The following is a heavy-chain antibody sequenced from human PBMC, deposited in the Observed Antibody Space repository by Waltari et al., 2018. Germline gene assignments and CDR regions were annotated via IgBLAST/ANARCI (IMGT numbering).Heavy chain of an antibody. CDR3: AGGGSTGIDY. CDR2: IIPILGKE. CDR1: GGTFSSYT. V-gene: IGHV1-69*02. D-gene: IGHD3-16*01. Sequence: QVQLVQSGAEVKKPGSSVKVSCKASGGTFSSYTISWVRQAPGQGLEWMGRIIPILGKENYEQKFQGRVTITAEKPTSTAYMELSSLRSEDTAVYYCAGGGSTGIDYWGQGTLVTVSS. J-gene: IGHJ4*02.